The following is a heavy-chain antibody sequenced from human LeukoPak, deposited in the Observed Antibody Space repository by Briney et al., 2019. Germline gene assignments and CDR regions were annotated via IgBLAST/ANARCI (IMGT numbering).Heavy chain of an antibody. CDR3: ARDRDLVSPPDY. V-gene: IGHV4-59*01. Sequence: SETLSLTCTVSGGSISSYYWSWIRQPPGEGLEWIGYIYYSGSTNYNPSLKSRVTISVDTSKNQFSLKLSSVTAADTAVYYCARDRDLVSPPDYWGQGTLVTVSS. CDR2: IYYSGST. J-gene: IGHJ4*02. D-gene: IGHD2-21*01. CDR1: GGSISSYY.